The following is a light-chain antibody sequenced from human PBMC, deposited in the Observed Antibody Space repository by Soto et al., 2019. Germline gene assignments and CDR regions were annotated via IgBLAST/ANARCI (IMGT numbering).Light chain of an antibody. CDR3: QQSYSTRT. V-gene: IGKV3-20*01. CDR2: GAS. Sequence: EIVLTQAPGTLSLSPGDRATLSCRASQRGRSSYLAWYQQKPGQAPRLLIYGASSRATGIPDRFSGSGSGTDFTLTISSLQPEDFATYYCQQSYSTRTFGQGTKVETK. J-gene: IGKJ1*01. CDR1: QRGRSSY.